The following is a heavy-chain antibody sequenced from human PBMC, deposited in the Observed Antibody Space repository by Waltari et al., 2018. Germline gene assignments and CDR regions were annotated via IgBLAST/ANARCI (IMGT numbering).Heavy chain of an antibody. J-gene: IGHJ2*01. CDR3: ASETAMGFYWYFDL. D-gene: IGHD5-18*01. V-gene: IGHV3-53*01. CDR2: IYSGGST. CDR1: GFTVSSTY. Sequence: EVQLVESGGGLIQPGGSLRLSCAASGFTVSSTYMSWVRQAPGKGLEWVSVIYSGGSTYYADSVKGRFTISRDNSKNTLYLQMNSLRAEDTAVYYCASETAMGFYWYFDLWGRGTLVTVSS.